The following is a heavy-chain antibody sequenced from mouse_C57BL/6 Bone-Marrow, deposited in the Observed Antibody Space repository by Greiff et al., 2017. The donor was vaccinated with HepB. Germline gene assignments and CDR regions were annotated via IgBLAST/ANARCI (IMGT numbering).Heavy chain of an antibody. D-gene: IGHD1-1*01. CDR1: GYTFTSYW. CDR3: ARRITTVVATGDY. J-gene: IGHJ4*01. V-gene: IGHV1-64*01. CDR2: IHPNSGST. Sequence: QVQLQQSGAELVKPGASVKLSCKASGYTFTSYWMHWVKQRPGQGLEWIGMIHPNSGSTNYNEKFKSKATLTVDKSSSTAYMQLSSLTSEDSAVYYCARRITTVVATGDYWGQGTSVTVSS.